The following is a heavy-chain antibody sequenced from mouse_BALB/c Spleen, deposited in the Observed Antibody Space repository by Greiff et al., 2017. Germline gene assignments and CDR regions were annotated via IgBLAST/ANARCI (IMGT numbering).Heavy chain of an antibody. J-gene: IGHJ1*01. V-gene: IGHV3-1*02. CDR1: GYSITSGYS. D-gene: IGHD2-1*01. CDR2: IHYSGST. Sequence: EVKLEESGPDLVKPSQSLSLTCTVTGYSITSGYSWHWIRQFPGNKLEWMGYIHYSGSTNYNPSLKSRISITRDTSKNQFFLQLNSVTTEDTATYYCARRGFYGNPDWYFDVWGAGTTVTVSS. CDR3: ARRGFYGNPDWYFDV.